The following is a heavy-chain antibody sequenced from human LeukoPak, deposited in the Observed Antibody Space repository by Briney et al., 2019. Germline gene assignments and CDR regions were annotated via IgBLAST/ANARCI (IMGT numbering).Heavy chain of an antibody. CDR2: INHSGSA. D-gene: IGHD4-17*01. CDR1: GGSFSGYY. CDR3: ARGKGTVTTH. Sequence: SETLSLTCAVSGGSFSGYYWTWIRQPPGKGLEWIGEINHSGSANYNPSLKSRVTISLDTSKNQFSLKLSSVTAADTAVYYCARGKGTVTTHWGQGTLVTVSS. V-gene: IGHV4-34*01. J-gene: IGHJ4*02.